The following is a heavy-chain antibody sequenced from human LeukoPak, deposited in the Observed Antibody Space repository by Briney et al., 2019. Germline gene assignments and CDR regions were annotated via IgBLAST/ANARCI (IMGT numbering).Heavy chain of an antibody. J-gene: IGHJ5*02. CDR2: IYTSGST. CDR1: GGSISSGSYY. CDR3: ARDYYGSGFEGWFDP. Sequence: SQTLSLTCTVSGGSISSGSYYWSWIRQPAGKGLEWIGRIYTSGSTNYNPSLKSRVTISVDRSKNQFSLKLSSVTAADTAVYYCARDYYGSGFEGWFDPWGQGTLVTVSS. D-gene: IGHD3-10*01. V-gene: IGHV4-61*02.